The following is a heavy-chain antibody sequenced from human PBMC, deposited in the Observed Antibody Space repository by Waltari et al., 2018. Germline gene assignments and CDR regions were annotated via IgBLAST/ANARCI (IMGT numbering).Heavy chain of an antibody. CDR3: AKDGSASRLVRYYLDH. J-gene: IGHJ4*02. CDR2: VWHDGSYK. V-gene: IGHV3-33*06. CDR1: GFSFNNYA. D-gene: IGHD2-8*02. Sequence: QVHLVESGGGVVQPGGSLRLSCAASGFSFNNYAMHWVRQAPGKGLEWGAVVWHDGSYKCYADSVKGRFTISRDNSKNTLYFQMNSLRAEDTAMYYCAKDGSASRLVRYYLDHWGPGTLVTVSS.